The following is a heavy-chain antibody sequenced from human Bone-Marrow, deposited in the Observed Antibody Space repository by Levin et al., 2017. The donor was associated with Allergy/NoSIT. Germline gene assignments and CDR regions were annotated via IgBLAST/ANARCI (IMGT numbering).Heavy chain of an antibody. Sequence: PGGSLRLSCAASGFTFSSYGMYWVRQAPGKGLEWVAVISYDGSNKYYADSVKGRFTISRDNSKNTLYLQMNSLRAEDTAVYYCAKALYYDILTGYGMDVWGQGTTVTVSS. CDR2: ISYDGSNK. CDR1: GFTFSSYG. V-gene: IGHV3-30*18. J-gene: IGHJ6*02. D-gene: IGHD3-9*01. CDR3: AKALYYDILTGYGMDV.